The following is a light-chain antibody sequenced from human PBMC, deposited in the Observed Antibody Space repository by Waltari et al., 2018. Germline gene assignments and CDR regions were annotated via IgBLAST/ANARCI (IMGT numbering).Light chain of an antibody. CDR3: QQVNSFPAT. V-gene: IGKV1-12*01. Sequence: DIQMTQSPSSVSAFVAARVTITCRASQSISNWLAWYQQKPGKAPKLLIYGASDLHSGVPSRFSGSGAGTDFTLTISSLQAEDFATYYCQQVNSFPATFGGGTTVEIK. CDR1: QSISNW. J-gene: IGKJ4*01. CDR2: GAS.